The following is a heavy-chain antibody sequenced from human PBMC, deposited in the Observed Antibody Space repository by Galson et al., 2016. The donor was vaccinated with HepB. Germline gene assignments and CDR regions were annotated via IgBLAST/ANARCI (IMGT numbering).Heavy chain of an antibody. CDR3: ARATDETGYKYWYFDL. CDR1: GYSFTGYY. Sequence: SVKVSCKASGYSFTGYYIHWVRQAPGQGLEWMGWINPNSGGTNYAQKFQRRVSMTRDTSISAAYMELSSLTSDDTAVYFCARATDETGYKYWYFDLWGRGTLVTVS. J-gene: IGHJ2*01. V-gene: IGHV1-2*02. D-gene: IGHD5-24*01. CDR2: INPNSGGT.